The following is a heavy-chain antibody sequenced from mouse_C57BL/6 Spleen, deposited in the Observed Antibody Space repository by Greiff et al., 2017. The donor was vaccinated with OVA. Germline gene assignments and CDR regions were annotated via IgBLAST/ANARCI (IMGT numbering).Heavy chain of an antibody. V-gene: IGHV1-82*01. Sequence: QVQLKQSGPELVKPGASVKISCKASGYAFSSSWMNWVKQRPGKGLEWIGRIYPGDGDTNYNGKFKGKATLTADKSSSTAYMQLSSLTSEDSAVYFCAREGVYYGNFVVFAYWGQGTLVTVSA. CDR1: GYAFSSSW. D-gene: IGHD2-1*01. J-gene: IGHJ3*01. CDR2: IYPGDGDT. CDR3: AREGVYYGNFVVFAY.